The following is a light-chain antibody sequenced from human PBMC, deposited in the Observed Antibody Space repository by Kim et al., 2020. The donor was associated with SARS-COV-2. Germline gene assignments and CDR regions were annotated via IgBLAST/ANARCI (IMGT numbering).Light chain of an antibody. CDR1: QSISYF. Sequence: SLSPGERATPSCRASQSISYFLAWYQQKPGQAPRLLIYDASNRASGIPARFSGSGSGTDFTLTISSLEPEDFAVYYCQQRSKWLTFGGGTKVDIK. J-gene: IGKJ4*01. CDR3: QQRSKWLT. V-gene: IGKV3-11*01. CDR2: DAS.